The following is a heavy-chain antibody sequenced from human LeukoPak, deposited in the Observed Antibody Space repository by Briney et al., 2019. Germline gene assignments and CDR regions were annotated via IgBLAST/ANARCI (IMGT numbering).Heavy chain of an antibody. V-gene: IGHV3-21*06. J-gene: IGHJ6*02. CDR1: GFTFSTYS. CDR2: ISNGGSYT. D-gene: IGHD2-21*01. CDR3: ARVATAYSSMNV. Sequence: GGSLRLSCVASGFTFSTYSMNWVRQAPGKGLEWVSSISNGGSYTYYADSMKGRFTISRDNSQDSLYLQMHSLRAEDTAVYYCARVATAYSSMNVWGQGTTVSVSS.